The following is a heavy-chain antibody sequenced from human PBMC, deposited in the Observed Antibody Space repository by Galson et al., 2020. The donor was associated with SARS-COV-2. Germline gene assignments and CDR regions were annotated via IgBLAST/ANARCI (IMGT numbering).Heavy chain of an antibody. D-gene: IGHD1-26*01. J-gene: IGHJ4*02. Sequence: GESLKISCAASGFTSSNYVRHWVRQAPGKGPEWVAVMSSDGSNSLYADSLKGRFTISRDNSKSTLYLQMNSLRAEDTAVYYCARGGEWELPYYFDYWGQGTLVTVSS. CDR3: ARGGEWELPYYFDY. V-gene: IGHV3-30*04. CDR1: GFTSSNYV. CDR2: MSSDGSNS.